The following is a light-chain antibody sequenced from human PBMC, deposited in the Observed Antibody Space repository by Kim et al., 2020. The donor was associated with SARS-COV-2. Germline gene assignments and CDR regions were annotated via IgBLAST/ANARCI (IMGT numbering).Light chain of an antibody. CDR2: EVS. J-gene: IGLJ2*01. V-gene: IGLV2-23*02. CDR1: SSDVGSYNL. Sequence: QSALTQPASVSGSPGQSITISCTGTSSDVGSYNLVSWYQQNPGTAPKLMIYEVSKRPSGVSNRFSGSKSGNTASLTISGLQAEDEADYYCCSYTGDSTVFGGGTQLTVL. CDR3: CSYTGDSTV.